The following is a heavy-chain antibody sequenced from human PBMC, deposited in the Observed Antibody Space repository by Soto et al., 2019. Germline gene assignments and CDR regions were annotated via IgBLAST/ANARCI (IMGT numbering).Heavy chain of an antibody. V-gene: IGHV3-23*01. CDR1: GFTFRNYA. J-gene: IGHJ3*02. CDR3: AKFKGGVNDGLDI. CDR2: ISSSGDNT. D-gene: IGHD6-25*01. Sequence: EVQLLESGGGLVQPGGSLRLSCAASGFTFRNYAMTWVRQAPGKGLEWVSGISSSGDNTYYPSSLGGRFTISRDNSKDTLFLQMSSLRAEATATYYCAKFKGGVNDGLDIWGQGTMVTVSS.